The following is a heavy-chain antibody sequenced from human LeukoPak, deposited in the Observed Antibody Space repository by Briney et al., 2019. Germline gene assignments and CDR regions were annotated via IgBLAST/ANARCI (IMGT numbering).Heavy chain of an antibody. V-gene: IGHV1-18*01. J-gene: IGHJ3*02. CDR3: ARDRSPYYGDYTYSDAFDI. CDR2: ISAYNGNT. D-gene: IGHD4-17*01. Sequence: VASVKVSCKTSGYTFTTYGITWVRQAPGQGLEWMGWISAYNGNTNYAQKHQGRVTMTTDTSTNTAYMELRSLRSDDTAVYYCARDRSPYYGDYTYSDAFDIWGQGTMVTVSS. CDR1: GYTFTTYG.